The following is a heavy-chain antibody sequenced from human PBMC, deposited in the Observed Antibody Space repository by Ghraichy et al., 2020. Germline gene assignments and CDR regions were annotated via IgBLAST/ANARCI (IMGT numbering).Heavy chain of an antibody. CDR1: GFTFSSCS. Sequence: GGSRRLSCAIGGFTFSSCSMNWVRQAPGKGLEWVSYISSSSVTKYYADSVNGRFTISRDNAKSLLFLQMNSLTAEDTAIYYCAGSIGDVSARYLDYWGQGTLVTVPS. CDR2: ISSSSVTK. V-gene: IGHV3-48*01. J-gene: IGHJ4*02. CDR3: AGSIGDVSARYLDY. D-gene: IGHD3-3*01.